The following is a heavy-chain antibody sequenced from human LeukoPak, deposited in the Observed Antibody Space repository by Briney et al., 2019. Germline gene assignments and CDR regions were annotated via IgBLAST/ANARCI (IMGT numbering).Heavy chain of an antibody. V-gene: IGHV3-21*01. CDR2: ISSTGRYI. CDR1: GFTFSIYS. Sequence: GGSLRLSCAASGFTFSIYSMNWVRQAPGKGLEWVSSISSTGRYIDYADSVRGRFTISRDNAKNSLYLQMNSLRAEDTAVYYCARDLRRINYDDSSGYYSFDYWGQGTLVTVSS. D-gene: IGHD3-22*01. CDR3: ARDLRRINYDDSSGYYSFDY. J-gene: IGHJ4*02.